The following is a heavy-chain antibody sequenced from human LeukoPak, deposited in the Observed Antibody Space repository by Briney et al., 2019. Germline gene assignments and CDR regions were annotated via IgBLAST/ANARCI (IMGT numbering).Heavy chain of an antibody. V-gene: IGHV3-30*01. D-gene: IGHD3-22*01. J-gene: IGHJ4*02. Sequence: PGGSLRLSCAASGFTFSSYAMHWVRQAPGKGLEWVAVISYDGSNKYYADSVKGRFTISRDNSKNTLYLQMNSLRAEDTAVYYCARDEVPTGSDYYDSSGYYDYWGQGTLVTVSS. CDR2: ISYDGSNK. CDR1: GFTFSSYA. CDR3: ARDEVPTGSDYYDSSGYYDY.